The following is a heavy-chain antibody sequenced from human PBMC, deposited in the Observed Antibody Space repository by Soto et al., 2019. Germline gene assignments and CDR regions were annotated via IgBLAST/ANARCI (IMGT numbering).Heavy chain of an antibody. D-gene: IGHD3-3*01. CDR3: AKRDEFSLEWKSYYGMDV. J-gene: IGHJ6*02. V-gene: IGHV3-23*01. Sequence: GGSLRLSCAASGFTFSSYAMSWVRQAPGKGLEWVSAISGSGGSTYYADSVKGRFTISRDNSKNTLYLQMNSLRAEDTAVYYCAKRDEFSLEWKSYYGMDVWGQGTTVTVSS. CDR2: ISGSGGST. CDR1: GFTFSSYA.